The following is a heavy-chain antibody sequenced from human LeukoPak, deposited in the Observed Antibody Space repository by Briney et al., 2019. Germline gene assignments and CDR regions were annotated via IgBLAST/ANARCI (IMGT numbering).Heavy chain of an antibody. V-gene: IGHV3-7*05. J-gene: IGHJ4*02. Sequence: PGGSLRLSCAASGFTFSTYWMSWVRQAPGKGLEWVVNIKQDGSEEYYVDSVKGRFSVSRDNAKNSLDLQMNSLRVEDTAVYYCARGQSWAFDYWGQGTLVTVSS. CDR3: ARGQSWAFDY. D-gene: IGHD1-26*01. CDR1: GFTFSTYW. CDR2: IKQDGSEE.